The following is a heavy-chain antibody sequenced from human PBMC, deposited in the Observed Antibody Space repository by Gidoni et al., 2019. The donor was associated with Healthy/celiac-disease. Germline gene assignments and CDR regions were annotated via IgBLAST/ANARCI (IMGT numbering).Heavy chain of an antibody. D-gene: IGHD3-22*01. CDR3: AKAHYYYDSRGRPGIDY. Sequence: VQLVESGGGLVQPGRSLRLSCAASGFTFDDYAMHWVRQAPGKGLEWVSGISWNSGSIGYADSVNGRFTISRDNAKNSLYLQMNSLRAEDTALYYCAKAHYYYDSRGRPGIDYWGQGTLVTVSS. V-gene: IGHV3-9*01. J-gene: IGHJ4*02. CDR2: ISWNSGSI. CDR1: GFTFDDYA.